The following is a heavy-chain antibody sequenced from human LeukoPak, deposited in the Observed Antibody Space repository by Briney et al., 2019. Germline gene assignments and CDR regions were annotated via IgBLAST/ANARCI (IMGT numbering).Heavy chain of an antibody. CDR3: AKDLGYCSGGSCYYQYYYYYGMDV. CDR1: GFTFSSYG. J-gene: IGHJ6*04. Sequence: GRSLRLSCAASGFTFSSYGMHWVRQAPGKGLEWVAVISYDGSNKYHADSVKGRFTISRDNSKNTLYLQMNSLRAEDTAVYYCAKDLGYCSGGSCYYQYYYYYGMDVWGKGTTVTVSS. V-gene: IGHV3-30*18. CDR2: ISYDGSNK. D-gene: IGHD2-15*01.